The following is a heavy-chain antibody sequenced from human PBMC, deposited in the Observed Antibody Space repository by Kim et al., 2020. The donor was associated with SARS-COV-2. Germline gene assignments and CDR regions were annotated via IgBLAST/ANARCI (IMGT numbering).Heavy chain of an antibody. Sequence: ASVKVSCKASGYTFTKYGMSWVRQAPGQGPEWMGWISTYNGNTNYAQKLQGRVTMTSDTSTTTAYMELRGLRSDDTAVYYCARATYGDYRGFFDYWGQGT. CDR1: GYTFTKYG. J-gene: IGHJ4*02. CDR3: ARATYGDYRGFFDY. CDR2: ISTYNGNT. V-gene: IGHV1-18*01. D-gene: IGHD4-17*01.